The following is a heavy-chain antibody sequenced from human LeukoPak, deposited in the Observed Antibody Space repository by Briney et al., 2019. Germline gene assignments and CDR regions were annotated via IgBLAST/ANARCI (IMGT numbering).Heavy chain of an antibody. D-gene: IGHD3-3*01. Sequence: GGSLRLSCAASGFTFSSYAMHWVRQAPGKGLEWVSAISGSGGSTYYADSVKGRFTISRDNSKNTLYLQMNGLRAEDTAVYYCAKGHPLEWLLYLGYFDYWGQGTLVTVSS. V-gene: IGHV3-23*01. CDR2: ISGSGGST. J-gene: IGHJ4*02. CDR1: GFTFSSYA. CDR3: AKGHPLEWLLYLGYFDY.